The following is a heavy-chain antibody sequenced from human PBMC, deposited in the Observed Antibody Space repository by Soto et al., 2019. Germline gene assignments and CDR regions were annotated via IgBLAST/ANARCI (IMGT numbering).Heavy chain of an antibody. CDR2: INTDGSTT. CDR3: ARDLGGYASH. D-gene: IGHD3-16*01. J-gene: IGHJ4*02. Sequence: EVQLVESGGGLVQPGGSLRLSCAASGFTFSNHWMHWVRQAPGKGPVWVSRINTDGSTTNSADSVKGRFTISRDNAKNTLYLQINSRGAEDTAVCDGARDLGGYASHWGQGTLVTVPS. V-gene: IGHV3-74*01. CDR1: GFTFSNHW.